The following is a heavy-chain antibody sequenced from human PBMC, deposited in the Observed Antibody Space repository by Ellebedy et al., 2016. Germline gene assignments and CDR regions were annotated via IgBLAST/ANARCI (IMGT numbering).Heavy chain of an antibody. CDR1: GFTFNSYS. D-gene: IGHD6-6*01. CDR2: ISRSSGTI. Sequence: GESLKISXAASGFTFNSYSMNCVRQVPGKGLAWLSYISRSSGTIYYADSVKGRFTISRDNAKNSLYLQMNSLRAEDTAVYYCARESRAARLWGGAFDIWGQGTMVTVSS. CDR3: ARESRAARLWGGAFDI. J-gene: IGHJ3*02. V-gene: IGHV3-48*01.